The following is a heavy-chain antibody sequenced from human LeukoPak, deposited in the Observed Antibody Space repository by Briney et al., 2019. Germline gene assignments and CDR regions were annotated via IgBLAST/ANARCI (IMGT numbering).Heavy chain of an antibody. CDR1: GGSISSSDYY. Sequence: SETLSLTCTVSGGSISSSDYYWGWIREPPGKGLEWIASIYYSGTTHYNPSHQSRVTMSVDTSKNQSSLKLSSVTAADTAVYYCARVNTQGVPSPWGQGILVTVSS. V-gene: IGHV4-39*01. CDR2: IYYSGTT. CDR3: ARVNTQGVPSP. J-gene: IGHJ5*02. D-gene: IGHD2-15*01.